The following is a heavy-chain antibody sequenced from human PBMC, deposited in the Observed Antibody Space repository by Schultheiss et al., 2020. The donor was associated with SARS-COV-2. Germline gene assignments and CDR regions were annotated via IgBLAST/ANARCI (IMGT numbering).Heavy chain of an antibody. CDR1: GGSISSYY. V-gene: IGHV4-34*01. D-gene: IGHD2/OR15-2a*01. J-gene: IGHJ6*02. Sequence: SETLSLTCTVSGGSISSYYWSWIRQPPGKGLEWIGEINHSGSTIYNPSLKSRVTMSVDTSNNQFSLKLSSVTAADTAVYYCARGLRGNSFYYDMDVWGQGTTVTVSS. CDR2: INHSGST. CDR3: ARGLRGNSFYYDMDV.